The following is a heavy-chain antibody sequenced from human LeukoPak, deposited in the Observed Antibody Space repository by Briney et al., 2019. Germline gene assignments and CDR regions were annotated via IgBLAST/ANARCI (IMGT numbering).Heavy chain of an antibody. Sequence: PSETLALTCTVSGGSINSGSFFWTCIRQPDGQPAGKGLEWIGRIYTTGRTTYNPSLESRVTISADMSKNQFSLQLTSVTAADTAVYYCARAYYWVDSWGQGVLVSVSS. D-gene: IGHD2-21*01. CDR2: IYTTGRT. V-gene: IGHV4-61*02. CDR1: GGSINSGSFF. CDR3: ARAYYWVDS. J-gene: IGHJ5*01.